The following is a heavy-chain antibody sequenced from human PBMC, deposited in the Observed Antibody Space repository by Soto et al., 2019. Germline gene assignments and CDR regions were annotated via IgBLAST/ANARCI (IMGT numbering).Heavy chain of an antibody. CDR1: GFTFSSYG. V-gene: IGHV3-30*18. J-gene: IGHJ4*02. Sequence: GGSLRLSCAASGFTFSSYGMHWVRQAPGKGLEWVAVISYDGSNKYYADSVKGRFTISRDNSKNTLYLQMNSLRAEDTAVYYCAKCQASDTYYYDSSGYSVFDYWGQGTLVTVSS. CDR3: AKCQASDTYYYDSSGYSVFDY. CDR2: ISYDGSNK. D-gene: IGHD3-22*01.